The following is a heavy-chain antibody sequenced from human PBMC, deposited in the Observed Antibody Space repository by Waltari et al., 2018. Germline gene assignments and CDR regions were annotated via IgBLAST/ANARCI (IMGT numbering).Heavy chain of an antibody. J-gene: IGHJ5*02. CDR1: GYTFTAYY. D-gene: IGHD4-4*01. CDR2: VDPADSET. V-gene: IGHV1-69-2*01. CDR3: ATVLTTVPTYWFDP. Sequence: EVQLVQSGAEVKKPGATVKISCKASGYTFTAYYIHWVQQAPGKGLEWMGRVDPADSETIYAEKFQGRVTITADTSTDTAYMELSSLRSEDTAVYYCATVLTTVPTYWFDPWGQGTLVTVSS.